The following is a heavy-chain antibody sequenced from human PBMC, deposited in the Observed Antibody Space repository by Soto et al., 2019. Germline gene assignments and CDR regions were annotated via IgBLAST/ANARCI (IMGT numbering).Heavy chain of an antibody. CDR1: GFTFSGSA. J-gene: IGHJ3*02. CDR3: FRDPTHYYDSSGYYFDAFDI. D-gene: IGHD3-22*01. Sequence: GGSLRLSCAASGFTFSGSAMHWVRQASGKGLEWVGRIRSKANSYATAYAASVKGRFTISRDDSKNTAYLQMNSLKTEDTAVYYCFRDPTHYYDSSGYYFDAFDIWGQGTMVTVSS. V-gene: IGHV3-73*01. CDR2: IRSKANSYAT.